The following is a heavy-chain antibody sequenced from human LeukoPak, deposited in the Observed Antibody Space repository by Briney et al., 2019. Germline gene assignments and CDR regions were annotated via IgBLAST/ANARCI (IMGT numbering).Heavy chain of an antibody. V-gene: IGHV3-7*03. CDR1: GFTFSRYW. D-gene: IGHD2-15*01. CDR2: IKQDGSEK. Sequence: GGSLRLSCAASGFTFSRYWMSWVRQAPGKGPEWVANIKQDGSEKYYVDSVRGRFTISRDNARTSLYLQMNSLKTEDTAVYYCTVNYCSGDSCYMLWGQGTLVTVSS. CDR3: TVNYCSGDSCYML. J-gene: IGHJ4*02.